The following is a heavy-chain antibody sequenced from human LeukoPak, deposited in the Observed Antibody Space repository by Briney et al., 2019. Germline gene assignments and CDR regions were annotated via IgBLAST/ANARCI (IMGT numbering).Heavy chain of an antibody. V-gene: IGHV3-7*02. CDR3: ASGGWAIQH. J-gene: IGHJ1*01. CDR1: GFTFSSYW. D-gene: IGHD6-19*01. CDR2: IRQDGSEE. Sequence: PGGSRRLSWAASGFTFSSYWMSWVRQAPGKWLEWVANIRQDGSEEFYVDSVKGRFTISRDNAKNSLYLQMNSLRAEDTAVYYCASGGWAIQHWGQGTLVTVSS.